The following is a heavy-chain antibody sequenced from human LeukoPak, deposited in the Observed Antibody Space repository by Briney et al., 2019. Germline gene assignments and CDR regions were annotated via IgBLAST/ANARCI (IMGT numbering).Heavy chain of an antibody. D-gene: IGHD6-19*01. CDR3: ARVLSGWYDYYYMDV. CDR2: IWYDGSNK. J-gene: IGHJ6*03. CDR1: GLTFSSYG. Sequence: GGSLRLSCAASGLTFSSYGMHWVRQAPGKGLEWVAVIWYDGSNKYYADSVKGRFTISRDNSKNTLYLQMNSLRAEDTAVYYCARVLSGWYDYYYMDVWGKGTTVTVSS. V-gene: IGHV3-33*01.